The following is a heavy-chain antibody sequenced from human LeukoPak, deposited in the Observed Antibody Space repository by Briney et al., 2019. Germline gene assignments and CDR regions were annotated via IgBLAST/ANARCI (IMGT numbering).Heavy chain of an antibody. CDR3: ARGRPHGNDY. J-gene: IGHJ4*02. D-gene: IGHD4-23*01. V-gene: IGHV3-74*01. CDR1: GFTFSSYW. CDR2: IASDGSST. Sequence: GGSLRLSCAASGFTFSSYWMNWVRQAPGKGLVWVSRIASDGSSTTYADSVKGRFSISRDNSKNTMYLQMNSLRVEDTAVYYCARGRPHGNDYWGQGTLVTVSS.